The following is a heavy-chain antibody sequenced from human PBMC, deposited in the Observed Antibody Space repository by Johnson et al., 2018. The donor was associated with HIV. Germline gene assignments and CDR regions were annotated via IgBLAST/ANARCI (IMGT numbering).Heavy chain of an antibody. CDR3: ARDKVAGFAFDI. CDR2: IYSGGST. Sequence: VQLVESGGGLVQPGGSLRLSCAASGFTLSNAWMSWVRQAPGKGLEWVSAIYSGGSTYYADSVKGRFTISRDNSKNTLYLQMNSLRAEDTAVYYCARDKVAGFAFDIWGQGTMVTVSS. CDR1: GFTLSNAW. D-gene: IGHD6-19*01. V-gene: IGHV3-66*01. J-gene: IGHJ3*02.